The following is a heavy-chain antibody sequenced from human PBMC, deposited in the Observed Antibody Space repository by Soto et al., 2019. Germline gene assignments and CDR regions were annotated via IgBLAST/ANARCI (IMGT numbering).Heavy chain of an antibody. CDR2: IYYSGST. V-gene: IGHV4-59*08. CDR1: GGSISSYY. D-gene: IGHD2-15*01. J-gene: IGHJ6*03. Sequence: PSETLSLTCTVSGGSISSYYWSWIRQPPGKGLEWIGYIYYSGSTNYNPSLKSRVTISVDTSKNQFSLKLSSVTAADTAVYYCARHGCSGGSCYYYMDVWGKGTTVTVS. CDR3: ARHGCSGGSCYYYMDV.